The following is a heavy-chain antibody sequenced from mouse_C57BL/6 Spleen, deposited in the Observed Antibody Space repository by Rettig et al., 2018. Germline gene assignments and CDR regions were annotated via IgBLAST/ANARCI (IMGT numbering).Heavy chain of an antibody. J-gene: IGHJ1*03. CDR3: VILITTVVAPGYFDV. V-gene: IGHV1-74*01. D-gene: IGHD1-1*01. Sequence: NYNQNFKGKATLTVDKSSSTAYMQLSSLTSEDSAVYYCVILITTVVAPGYFDVWGTGTTVTVSS.